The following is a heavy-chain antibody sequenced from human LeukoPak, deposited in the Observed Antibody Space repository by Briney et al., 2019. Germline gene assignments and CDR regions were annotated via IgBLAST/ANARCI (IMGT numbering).Heavy chain of an antibody. CDR1: GFRFSSCA. Sequence: PGGSLRLSCAASGFRFSSCAMSWVRQAPGKGLEWISIISGSVGNTNYADSVKGRFTISRDNPKSTLYLQMNSLRAEDTAIYFCAKFPQSVVGTTQFDFWGQGTLVTVSS. CDR3: AKFPQSVVGTTQFDF. D-gene: IGHD2-15*01. V-gene: IGHV3-23*01. CDR2: ISGSVGNT. J-gene: IGHJ4*02.